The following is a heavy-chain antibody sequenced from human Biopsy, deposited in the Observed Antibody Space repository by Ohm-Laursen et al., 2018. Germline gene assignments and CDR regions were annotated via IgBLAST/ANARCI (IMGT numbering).Heavy chain of an antibody. D-gene: IGHD1-26*01. J-gene: IGHJ3*01. V-gene: IGHV4-39*01. CDR2: VHYTGST. CDR1: GGSFRNTNYY. CDR3: ARDLHGRGPNWGASTGVFDL. Sequence: TLSLTCIVSGGSFRNTNYYWGWIRQPPGKGLEWIGSVHYTGSTSYNPSLRRRVTISVDTSKNQFSLSLRSVTAADTAVYFCARDLHGRGPNWGASTGVFDLWGHGTAVTVSS.